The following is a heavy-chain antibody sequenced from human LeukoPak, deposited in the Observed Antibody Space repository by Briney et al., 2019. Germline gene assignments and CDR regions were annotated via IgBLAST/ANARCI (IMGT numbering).Heavy chain of an antibody. CDR3: ARDSSGWYFDY. J-gene: IGHJ4*02. V-gene: IGHV4-39*02. Sequence: PSETLSLTCTVSGGSISSSSYYWGWIRQPPGKGLEWIGSIYYSGNTHYNPSLKSRVTISVDTSKNQFSLKLSSVTAAVTAVYYCARDSSGWYFDYWGQGTLVTVSS. D-gene: IGHD6-19*01. CDR1: GGSISSSSYY. CDR2: IYYSGNT.